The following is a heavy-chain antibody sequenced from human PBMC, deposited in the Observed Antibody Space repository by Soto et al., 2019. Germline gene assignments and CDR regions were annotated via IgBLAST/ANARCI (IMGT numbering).Heavy chain of an antibody. D-gene: IGHD3-16*01. Sequence: QVQLVQSGAEVKKPGASVKVSRKASGYTFTSYDINWVRQATGQGLEWMGWMNPNSGNTGYAQKFQGRVTMTRNTSISTAYMELSSLRSEDTAVYYCARGWGGITDRYNWFDPWGQGTLVTVSS. CDR1: GYTFTSYD. CDR3: ARGWGGITDRYNWFDP. CDR2: MNPNSGNT. J-gene: IGHJ5*02. V-gene: IGHV1-8*01.